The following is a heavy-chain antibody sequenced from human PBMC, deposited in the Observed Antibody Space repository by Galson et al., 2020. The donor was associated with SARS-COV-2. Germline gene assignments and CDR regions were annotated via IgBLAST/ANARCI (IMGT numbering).Heavy chain of an antibody. Sequence: GESLKISCKTSGYTFMNFGINWVRQAPGQGLEWMGWINSYNRNTNYAQKVQGRVTMTTDTSTSTAYMELRNLRSDDTAVYYCAREGMRPGGDYGIDYWGQGTLVTVSS. CDR1: GYTFMNFG. J-gene: IGHJ4*02. D-gene: IGHD2-21*02. V-gene: IGHV1-18*01. CDR2: INSYNRNT. CDR3: AREGMRPGGDYGIDY.